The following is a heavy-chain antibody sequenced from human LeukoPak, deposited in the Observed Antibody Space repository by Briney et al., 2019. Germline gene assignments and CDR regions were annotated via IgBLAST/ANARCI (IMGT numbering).Heavy chain of an antibody. CDR1: GFTFSSRS. J-gene: IGHJ4*02. CDR2: ISSTSSTI. V-gene: IGHV3-48*01. D-gene: IGHD2-15*01. CDR3: ARAKEYCSGDRCYSTATFDS. Sequence: GGSLRLSCATSGFTFSSRSVNWVRQAPGKGLEWISYISSTSSTIYSTDSVKGRFTISRDNAEKSLDLQMSSLRVDDTAVYYCARAKEYCSGDRCYSTATFDSWGQGTLVTVSS.